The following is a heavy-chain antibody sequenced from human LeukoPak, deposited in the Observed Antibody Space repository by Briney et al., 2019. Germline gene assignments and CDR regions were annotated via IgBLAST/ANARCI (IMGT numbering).Heavy chain of an antibody. CDR2: ISAYNGNT. V-gene: IGHV1-18*04. Sequence: ASVKVSCKASGYTFTSYGISWVRQAPGQGLEWMGWISAYNGNTNYAQELQGRVTMTTDTSTSTAYMELRSLRSDDTAVYYCARLIVAAMRFDYWGQGTLVTVSS. D-gene: IGHD2-15*01. J-gene: IGHJ4*02. CDR3: ARLIVAAMRFDY. CDR1: GYTFTSYG.